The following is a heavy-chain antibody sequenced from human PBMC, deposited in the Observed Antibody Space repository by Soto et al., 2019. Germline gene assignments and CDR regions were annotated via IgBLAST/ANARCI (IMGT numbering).Heavy chain of an antibody. CDR2: IYYSGST. Sequence: QLQLQESGPGLVKPSETLSLTCTVSGGSISSSSYYWGWIRQPPGKGLEWIGSIYYSGSTYYNPSLKSRVTTSSDTSKNQFSLKLSSVTAADTAVYYCARICQARPHYYFDYWGQGTLVTVSS. CDR3: ARICQARPHYYFDY. J-gene: IGHJ4*02. CDR1: GGSISSSSYY. V-gene: IGHV4-39*01.